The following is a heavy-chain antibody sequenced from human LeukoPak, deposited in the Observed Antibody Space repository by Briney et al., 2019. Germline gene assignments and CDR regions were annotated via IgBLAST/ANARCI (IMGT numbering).Heavy chain of an antibody. V-gene: IGHV3-53*01. CDR3: AKEGNWNLDY. J-gene: IGHJ4*02. CDR1: GFTVSSNY. D-gene: IGHD1-1*01. CDR2: IYSGGST. Sequence: PGGSLRLSCAASGFTVSSNYMSWVRQAPGKGLEWVSVIYSGGSTYYADSVKGRFTISRDNAKNSLYLEMNSLRAEDTAVYYCAKEGNWNLDYWGQGALVTVSS.